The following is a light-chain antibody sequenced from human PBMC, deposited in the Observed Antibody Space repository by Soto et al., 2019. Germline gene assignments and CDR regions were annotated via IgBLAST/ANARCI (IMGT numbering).Light chain of an antibody. CDR1: QDISNY. CDR2: DAS. CDR3: QQYDNRPT. J-gene: IGKJ5*01. Sequence: DIQMNQSPSSLSASVGDRVTITCQASQDISNYLNWYQQKPGKAPKLLIYDASNLETGVPSRFSRSGSVTDFTFTISSLQSEDIATYYCQQYDNRPTVGRGIGQEIK. V-gene: IGKV1-33*01.